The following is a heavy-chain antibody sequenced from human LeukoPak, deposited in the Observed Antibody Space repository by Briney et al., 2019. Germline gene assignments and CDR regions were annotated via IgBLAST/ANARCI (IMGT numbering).Heavy chain of an antibody. CDR3: ARSGGYSSSWSL. J-gene: IGHJ4*02. V-gene: IGHV4-39*07. Sequence: SETLSLTCTVSGGSISSSRSYWGWIRQSPGKGLEWIGSSSSSGTTYYNPSLKNRVTMSLDTTNNQFSLRLTSLTAADTAVYYCARSGGYSSSWSLWGQGTLVTVSS. CDR2: SSSSGTT. CDR1: GGSISSSRSY. D-gene: IGHD6-13*01.